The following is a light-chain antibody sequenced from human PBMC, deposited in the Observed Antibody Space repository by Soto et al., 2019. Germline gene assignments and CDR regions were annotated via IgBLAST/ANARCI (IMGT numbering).Light chain of an antibody. CDR3: QQSWS. Sequence: DIQMTQSPSTLSASVGDRVTITCRASQSISSWLAWYQQKPGKAPKLLLYKVLILESGVPSRFSGSGSGTGLTLIISSLEHNDFATNYRQQSWSFGQGTKVEIK. CDR2: KVL. J-gene: IGKJ1*01. CDR1: QSISSW. V-gene: IGKV1-5*03.